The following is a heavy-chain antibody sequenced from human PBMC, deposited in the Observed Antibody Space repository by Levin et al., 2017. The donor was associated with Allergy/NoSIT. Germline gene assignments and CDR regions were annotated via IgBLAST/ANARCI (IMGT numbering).Heavy chain of an antibody. CDR3: ARSITIFGVVTQFSGMDV. V-gene: IGHV3-74*01. J-gene: IGHJ6*02. CDR2: INSDGSST. CDR1: GFTFSSYW. Sequence: GGSLRLSCAASGFTFSSYWMHWVRQAPGKGLVWVSRINSDGSSTSYADSVKGRFTISRDNAKNTLYLQMNSLRAEDTAVYYCARSITIFGVVTQFSGMDVWGQGTTVTVSS. D-gene: IGHD3-3*01.